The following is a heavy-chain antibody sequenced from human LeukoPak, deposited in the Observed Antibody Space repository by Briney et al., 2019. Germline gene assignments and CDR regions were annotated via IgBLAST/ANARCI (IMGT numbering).Heavy chain of an antibody. V-gene: IGHV3-11*01. CDR1: GFIFSDYY. J-gene: IGHJ4*02. CDR3: ARRYCTPSSCYSDY. CDR2: ISDGGRPL. D-gene: IGHD2-8*01. Sequence: GGSLRLSCAASGFIFSDYYMSWIRQAPGKGLEWVSFISDGGRPLHYADSVKGRFTISRDNAKNSLYLQMNSLRDEDTVVYFCARRYCTPSSCYSDYWGQGALVTVSS.